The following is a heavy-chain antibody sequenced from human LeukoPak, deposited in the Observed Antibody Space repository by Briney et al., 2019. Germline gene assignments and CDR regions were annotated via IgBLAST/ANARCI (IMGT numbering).Heavy chain of an antibody. D-gene: IGHD1-26*01. CDR1: GGTFSSYA. V-gene: IGHV1-69*05. Sequence: SVKVSCEASGGTFSSYAISWVRQAPGQGLEWMGGIIPIFGTANYAQKFQGRVTITTDESTSTAYMELSSLRSEDTAVYYCARGVGATEGPFDYWGQGTLVTVSS. CDR2: IIPIFGTA. CDR3: ARGVGATEGPFDY. J-gene: IGHJ4*02.